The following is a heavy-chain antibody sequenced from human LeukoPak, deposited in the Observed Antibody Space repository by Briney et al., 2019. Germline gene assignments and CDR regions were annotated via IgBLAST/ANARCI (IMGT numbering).Heavy chain of an antibody. CDR2: ISGSGGST. CDR1: GFTFSSYA. V-gene: IGHV3-23*01. D-gene: IGHD3-22*01. Sequence: AGGSLRLSCAASGFTFSSYAMSWVRQAPGKGLEWVSAISGSGGSTYYADSVKGRFTISRDNSKNTLYLQMNSLRAEDTAVYYCAKEKIRITMIVVVIRSNWFDPWGQGTLVTVSS. CDR3: AKEKIRITMIVVVIRSNWFDP. J-gene: IGHJ5*02.